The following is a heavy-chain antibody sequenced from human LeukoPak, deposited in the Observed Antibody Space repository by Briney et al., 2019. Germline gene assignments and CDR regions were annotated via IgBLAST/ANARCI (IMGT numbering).Heavy chain of an antibody. CDR2: INHSGST. V-gene: IGHV4-34*01. CDR3: ARKNITMIKGTLFDY. CDR1: GGAFSGYY. J-gene: IGHJ4*02. D-gene: IGHD3-22*01. Sequence: SETLSLTCAVYGGAFSGYYWSWIRQRPGKGLEWIGEINHSGSTDYNPSLKSRVTMSVDTSKNQFSLRLSSVTAADTAVYYCARKNITMIKGTLFDYWGQGILVTVSS.